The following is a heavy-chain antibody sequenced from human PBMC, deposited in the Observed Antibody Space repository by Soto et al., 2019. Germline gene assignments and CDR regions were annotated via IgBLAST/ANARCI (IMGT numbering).Heavy chain of an antibody. D-gene: IGHD3-22*01. J-gene: IGHJ4*02. CDR3: ATGQALDYYDSSGYYPEHFDY. CDR1: GGSISRSSYY. CDR2: IYYSGST. V-gene: IGHV4-39*01. Sequence: SETLSLTWTVSGGSISRSSYYWGWIRQPPGKGLEWIGSIYYSGSTYYNPSLKSRVTISVDTSKNQFSLKLSSVTAADTAVYYCATGQALDYYDSSGYYPEHFDYWGQGTLVTVSS.